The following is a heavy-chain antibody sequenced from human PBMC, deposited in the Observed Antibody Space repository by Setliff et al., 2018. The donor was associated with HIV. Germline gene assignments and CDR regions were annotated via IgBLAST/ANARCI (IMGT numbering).Heavy chain of an antibody. CDR2: INHSGST. Sequence: PSETLSLTCAVYGGPLSGYHWSWIRQSPEKGLEWIGEINHSGSTNYNPSLKRRVTMSVDTSKTQFSLKLSSVTAADTAVYYCARERSALLWKNWFDPWGQGTLVTVSS. D-gene: IGHD3-10*01. CDR1: GGPLSGYH. CDR3: ARERSALLWKNWFDP. J-gene: IGHJ5*02. V-gene: IGHV4-34*01.